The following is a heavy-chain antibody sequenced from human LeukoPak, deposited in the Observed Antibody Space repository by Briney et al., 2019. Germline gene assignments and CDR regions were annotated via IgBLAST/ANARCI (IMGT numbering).Heavy chain of an antibody. CDR1: GFTFSSYW. CDR3: ASSSPNYGSGSYYQY. CDR2: ISYDGSNK. V-gene: IGHV3-30*03. D-gene: IGHD3-10*01. Sequence: GGSLRLSCAASGFTFSSYWMSWVRQAPGKGLEWVAVISYDGSNKYYADSVKGRFTISRDNSKNTLYLQMNSLRAEDTAVYYCASSSPNYGSGSYYQYWGQGTLVAVSS. J-gene: IGHJ4*02.